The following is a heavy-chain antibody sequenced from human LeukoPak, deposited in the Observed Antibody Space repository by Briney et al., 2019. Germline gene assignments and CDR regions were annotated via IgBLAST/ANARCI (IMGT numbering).Heavy chain of an antibody. CDR1: AGSISSYY. CDR2: IYYSGST. CDR3: ARLVGATGLVDY. D-gene: IGHD1-26*01. Sequence: PSETLSLTCTVSAGSISSYYWSWIRQPPGKGLEWIGYIYYSGSTNYNPFLKSRVTISVDTSKNQFSLKLSSVTAADTAVYYCARLVGATGLVDYWGQGTLVTVSS. J-gene: IGHJ4*02. V-gene: IGHV4-59*01.